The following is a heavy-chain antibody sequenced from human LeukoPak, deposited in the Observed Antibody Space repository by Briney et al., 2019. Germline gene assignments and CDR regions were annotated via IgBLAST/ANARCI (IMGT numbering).Heavy chain of an antibody. J-gene: IGHJ4*02. CDR3: ATWFGELLYDL. V-gene: IGHV4-34*01. Sequence: SETLSLTCAVYGGSFSGYYWSWIRQPPGKGLEWIGEINHSGSTNYNPSLKSRVTISVDTSKNQFSLKLSSVTAADTAVYYCATWFGELLYDLWGQGTLVTVSP. CDR1: GGSFSGYY. D-gene: IGHD3-10*01. CDR2: INHSGST.